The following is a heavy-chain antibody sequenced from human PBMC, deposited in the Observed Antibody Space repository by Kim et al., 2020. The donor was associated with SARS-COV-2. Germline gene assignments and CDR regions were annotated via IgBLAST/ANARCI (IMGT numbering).Heavy chain of an antibody. D-gene: IGHD6-19*01. CDR1: GFTFSSYA. J-gene: IGHJ3*02. V-gene: IGHV3-23*01. Sequence: GGSLRLSCAASGFTFSSYAMSWVRQAPGKGLEWVSAIRGSGGSTYYADSVKGRFTISRDNSKNTLYLQMNSLRAEDTAVYYCATLLAVADPRVPFDIWGQGTMVTVAS. CDR3: ATLLAVADPRVPFDI. CDR2: IRGSGGST.